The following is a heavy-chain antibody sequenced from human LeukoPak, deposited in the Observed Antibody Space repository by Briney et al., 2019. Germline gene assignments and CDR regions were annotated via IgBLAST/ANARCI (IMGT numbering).Heavy chain of an antibody. Sequence: ASVKVSCKASGYTFTSYALHWVRQAPGQRLEWMGWINGGNGNTKYSQKFQGRVTITRDTSASTAYTELSSLRSEDTAVYYCARDPTYYGAGSYWSLYYFDYWGQGTLVTVSS. J-gene: IGHJ4*02. CDR3: ARDPTYYGAGSYWSLYYFDY. D-gene: IGHD3-10*01. CDR2: INGGNGNT. V-gene: IGHV1-3*01. CDR1: GYTFTSYA.